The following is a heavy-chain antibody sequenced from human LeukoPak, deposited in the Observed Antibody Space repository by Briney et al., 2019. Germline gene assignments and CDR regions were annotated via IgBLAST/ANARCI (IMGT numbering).Heavy chain of an antibody. Sequence: GGSLRLSCAASGFTFSSYSMNWVRQAPGKGLEWVSSISSSSSYIYYADSVKGRFTISRDNAKNSLYLQMNSLRAEDTAVYYCARFFGIAVLSDYWGQGTLVTVSS. D-gene: IGHD6-19*01. CDR3: ARFFGIAVLSDY. V-gene: IGHV3-21*01. CDR2: ISSSSSYI. CDR1: GFTFSSYS. J-gene: IGHJ4*02.